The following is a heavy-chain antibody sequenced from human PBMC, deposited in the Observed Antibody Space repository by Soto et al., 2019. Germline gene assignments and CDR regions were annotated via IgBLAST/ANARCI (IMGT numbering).Heavy chain of an antibody. V-gene: IGHV3-23*01. Sequence: EVQLLESGGGLVQPGGSLRLSCAASGFTFSSYAMSWVRQAPGKGLEWVSAISGSGGSTYYADSVKGRFTISRDNSKNTLYLQMNSLRAEDTVVYYCANFGSGYDSNYWGQGTLVTVSS. D-gene: IGHD5-12*01. CDR3: ANFGSGYDSNY. CDR1: GFTFSSYA. CDR2: ISGSGGST. J-gene: IGHJ4*02.